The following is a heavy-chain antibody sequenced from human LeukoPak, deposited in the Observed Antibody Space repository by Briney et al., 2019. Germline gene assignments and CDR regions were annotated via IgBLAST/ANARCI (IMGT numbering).Heavy chain of an antibody. D-gene: IGHD4-17*01. Sequence: ASVKVSCRASGYTFIDYYVHWVRLAPGQGLEWMGWINPTSGGTKYAQNFQGRVTMTRDTSISTAHMELSSLRSDDTAVYYCAGEHYAAFDYWGQGALVTVSS. J-gene: IGHJ4*02. CDR3: AGEHYAAFDY. CDR1: GYTFIDYY. V-gene: IGHV1-2*02. CDR2: INPTSGGT.